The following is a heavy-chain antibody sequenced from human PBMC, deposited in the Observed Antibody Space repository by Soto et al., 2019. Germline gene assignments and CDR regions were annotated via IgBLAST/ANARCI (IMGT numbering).Heavy chain of an antibody. CDR3: ASLYWYGPGGY. CDR1: GFTFSTYS. CDR2: ISGSGNYT. J-gene: IGHJ4*02. Sequence: GGSLRLSCAASGFTFSTYSMNWVRQTPGKGLEWVSSISGSGNYTYYADSVKGRFTISRDNSKNTLYLQMNSLRAEDTAVYYCASLYWYGPGGYWGQGTLVTVSS. D-gene: IGHD2-15*01. V-gene: IGHV3-21*04.